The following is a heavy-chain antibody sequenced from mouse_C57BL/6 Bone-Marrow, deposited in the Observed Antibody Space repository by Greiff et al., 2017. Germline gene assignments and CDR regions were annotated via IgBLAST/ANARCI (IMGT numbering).Heavy chain of an antibody. V-gene: IGHV1-72*01. CDR1: GYTFTSYW. CDR2: IDPNSGGT. D-gene: IGHD1-1*01. CDR3: ARSDYYGSSYYFDY. Sequence: QQSCKASGYTFTSYWMHWVKQRPGRGLEWIGRIDPNSGGTKYNEKFKSKATLTVDKPSSTAYMQLSSLTSEDSAVYYCARSDYYGSSYYFDYWGQGTTLTVSS. J-gene: IGHJ2*01.